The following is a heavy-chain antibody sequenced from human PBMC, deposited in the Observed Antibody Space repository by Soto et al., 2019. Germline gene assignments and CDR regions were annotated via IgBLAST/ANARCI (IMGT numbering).Heavy chain of an antibody. CDR2: IMPIFGSP. J-gene: IGHJ6*02. V-gene: IGHV1-69*12. D-gene: IGHD2-15*01. Sequence: QVQLVQSGAEVKKPGSSMKVSCKASGGIFSDLAFSWVRQAPGQGPEWMGGIMPIFGSPDYAQKFRGRGTITADESTSTAYVELRSLTSEDTAVYYCATWLRTGGLGNYYYGMDVWGQGTTVTVSS. CDR1: GGIFSDLA. CDR3: ATWLRTGGLGNYYYGMDV.